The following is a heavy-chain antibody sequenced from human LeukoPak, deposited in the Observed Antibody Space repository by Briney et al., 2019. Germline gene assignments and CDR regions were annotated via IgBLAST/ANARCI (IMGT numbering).Heavy chain of an antibody. CDR1: GGSISSYY. V-gene: IGHV4-59*08. CDR3: ARHREVAAAGTFDY. CDR2: IYYSGST. D-gene: IGHD6-13*01. J-gene: IGHJ4*02. Sequence: PSETLSLTCTVSGGSISSYYWSWIRQPPGKGLEWSGYIYYSGSTNYNPSLKSRATISVDTSKNQFSLKLSSVTDEDTDVYYCARHREVAAAGTFDYWGQGTLVTVSS.